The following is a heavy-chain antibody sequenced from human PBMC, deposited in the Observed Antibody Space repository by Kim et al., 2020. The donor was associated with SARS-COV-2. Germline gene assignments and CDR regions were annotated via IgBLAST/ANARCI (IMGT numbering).Heavy chain of an antibody. J-gene: IGHJ6*02. CDR3: ARDPYTVTGRYYGMDV. V-gene: IGHV4-31*02. D-gene: IGHD4-4*01. Sequence: SLKSRVTISVDTSKNQFSLKLSSVTAADTAVYYCARDPYTVTGRYYGMDVWGQGTTVTVSS.